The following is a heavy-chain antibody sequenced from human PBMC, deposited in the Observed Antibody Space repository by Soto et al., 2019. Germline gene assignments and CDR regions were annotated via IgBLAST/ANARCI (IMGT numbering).Heavy chain of an antibody. J-gene: IGHJ6*02. CDR3: ARGAPPDFWSLRYYGMDV. Sequence: QVQLLQSGAEVKKPGASVKVSCKASGYTFTSYGISWVRQAPGQGLERMGRISAYNGNTNYAQKLQGRVTMTTDTSTSTAYMELRSLRSDDTAVYYCARGAPPDFWSLRYYGMDVWGQGTTVTVSS. D-gene: IGHD3-3*01. V-gene: IGHV1-18*01. CDR1: GYTFTSYG. CDR2: ISAYNGNT.